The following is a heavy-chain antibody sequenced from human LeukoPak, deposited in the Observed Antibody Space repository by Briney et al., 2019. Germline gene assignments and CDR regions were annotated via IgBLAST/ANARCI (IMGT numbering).Heavy chain of an antibody. CDR1: GFTFDDYA. CDR2: ISWNSGSI. CDR3: AKGGYNWNDAIFDY. D-gene: IGHD1-1*01. Sequence: GGSLRLSCAASGFTFDDYAMHWVRQAPGKGLEWVSGISWNSGSIGYADSVKGRFTISRDNAKNSLYLQMNSLRAEDTALYYCAKGGYNWNDAIFDYWGQGTLVTVSS. V-gene: IGHV3-9*01. J-gene: IGHJ4*02.